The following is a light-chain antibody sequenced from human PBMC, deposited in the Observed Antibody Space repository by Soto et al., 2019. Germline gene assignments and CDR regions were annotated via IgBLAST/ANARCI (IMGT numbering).Light chain of an antibody. Sequence: QSVLTQPPSVSGAPGQRVTISCTGSSSNIGAGYDVQWYQQLPGTAPKLLISGNSNRPSGVPDRFSGSKSGTSASLAITGLQAEDEADYYCQSYDSSLSVGFGGGTKLTVL. CDR3: QSYDSSLSVG. CDR2: GNS. CDR1: SSNIGAGYD. J-gene: IGLJ2*01. V-gene: IGLV1-40*01.